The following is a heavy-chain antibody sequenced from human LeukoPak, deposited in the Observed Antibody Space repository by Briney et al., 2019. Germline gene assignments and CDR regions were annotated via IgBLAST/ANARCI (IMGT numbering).Heavy chain of an antibody. Sequence: GGSLRLSCAASRFTFSSYWMHWVRQAPGKGLVWVSRINSDGSSTSYADSVKGRFTISRDNAKNTLYLQMNSLRAEDTAVYYCATSTYCSGGSCYSRTLQYWGQGTLVTVSS. CDR1: RFTFSSYW. J-gene: IGHJ4*02. CDR3: ATSTYCSGGSCYSRTLQY. V-gene: IGHV3-74*01. D-gene: IGHD2-15*01. CDR2: INSDGSST.